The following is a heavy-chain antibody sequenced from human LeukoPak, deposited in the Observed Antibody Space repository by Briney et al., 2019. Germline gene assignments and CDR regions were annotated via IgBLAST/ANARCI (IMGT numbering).Heavy chain of an antibody. CDR2: ISSSSSTI. CDR1: GFTFSSYS. Sequence: PGGSLRLSCAASGFTFSSYSMNWVRQAPGKGLEWVSYISSSSSTIYYADSVKGRFTISRDNAKNSLYLQMNSLKTEDTAVYYCARVRYCSSTSCRGAFDIWGQGTMVTVSS. J-gene: IGHJ3*02. CDR3: ARVRYCSSTSCRGAFDI. D-gene: IGHD2-2*01. V-gene: IGHV3-48*01.